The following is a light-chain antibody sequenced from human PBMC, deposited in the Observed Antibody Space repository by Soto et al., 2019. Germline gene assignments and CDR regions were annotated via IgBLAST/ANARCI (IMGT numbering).Light chain of an antibody. J-gene: IGLJ2*01. V-gene: IGLV1-40*01. CDR3: QSYDSSLSAVV. Sequence: QSVLTQPPSVSGSPGQRVTISCIGSSSNIGAGYDVHWYQQLPGTAPKLLIYGNSNRPSGVPDRFSGSKSGTSASLAITGLPAEDEADYYCQSYDSSLSAVVFGGGTKVTVL. CDR1: SSNIGAGYD. CDR2: GNS.